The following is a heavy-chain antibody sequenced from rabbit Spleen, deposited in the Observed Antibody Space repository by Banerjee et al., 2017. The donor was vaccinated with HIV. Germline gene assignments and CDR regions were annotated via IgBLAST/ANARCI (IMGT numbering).Heavy chain of an antibody. D-gene: IGHD4-1*01. CDR3: ARDRGSGWGDAIDP. V-gene: IGHV1S7*01. CDR1: GFDFSSSY. CDR2: IYTGDGST. J-gene: IGHJ2*01. Sequence: QLKESGGGLVQPGGSLALSCKASGFDFSSSYMNWVRQAPGKGLEWIGIIYTGDGSTDYASWVNGRFTISSDNAQNTVDLQMNSLTAADTATYFCARDRGSGWGDAIDPWGPGTLVTVS.